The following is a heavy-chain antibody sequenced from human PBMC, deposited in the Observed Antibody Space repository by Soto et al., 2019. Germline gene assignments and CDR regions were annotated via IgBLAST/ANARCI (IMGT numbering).Heavy chain of an antibody. CDR1: GYSFTSYY. CDR3: AREPGDY. CDR2: INPSDGST. J-gene: IGHJ4*02. Sequence: QVQLVQSGAEVKKPGASVKVSCKASGYSFTSYYMHWVRQAPGQGLEWMGTINPSDGSTNYAQEFQGRVAVTRDSSTSTLYMELSSLTSEDTAVYYCAREPGDYWGQGTLVTVSS. V-gene: IGHV1-46*01.